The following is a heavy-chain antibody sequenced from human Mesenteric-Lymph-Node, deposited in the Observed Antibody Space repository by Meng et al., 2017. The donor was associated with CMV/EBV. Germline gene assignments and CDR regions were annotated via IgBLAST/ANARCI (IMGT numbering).Heavy chain of an antibody. D-gene: IGHD2-21*01. J-gene: IGHJ6*02. CDR3: ARDGGELYYYGMDV. CDR2: IYYSGST. V-gene: IGHV4-59*01. Sequence: SEILSLTCTVSGGSISSYYWSWIRQPPGKGLEWIGYIYYSGSTNYNPSLKSRVTISVDTSKNQFSLKLSSVTAADTAVYYCARDGGELYYYGMDVWGQGTTVTVSS. CDR1: GGSISSYY.